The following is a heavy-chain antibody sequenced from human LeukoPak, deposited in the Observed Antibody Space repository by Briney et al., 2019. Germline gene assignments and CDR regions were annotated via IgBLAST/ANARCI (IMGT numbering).Heavy chain of an antibody. Sequence: SETLSLTCTVSGSSISSSSYYWGRIRQPPGKGLEWIGSIYYSGSTYYNPSLKSRVTISVDTSKNQFSLKLSSVTAADTAVYYCARLDSSGWYSWFDPWGQGTLVTVSS. CDR1: GSSISSSSYY. CDR2: IYYSGST. V-gene: IGHV4-39*01. CDR3: ARLDSSGWYSWFDP. D-gene: IGHD6-19*01. J-gene: IGHJ5*02.